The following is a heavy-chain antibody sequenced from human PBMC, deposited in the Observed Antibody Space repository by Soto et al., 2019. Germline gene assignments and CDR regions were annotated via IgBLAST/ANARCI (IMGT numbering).Heavy chain of an antibody. V-gene: IGHV3-30-3*01. Sequence: QVQLVESGGGVVQPGRSLRLSCAASGFTFSSYAMHWVRQAPGKGLEWVAVISYDGSNKNYADSVKGRFTISRDNSKNTLYLQMNSLRAEEAAVYYCARAAGYKGDFEYWGQGTLVTVSS. D-gene: IGHD3-9*01. CDR3: ARAAGYKGDFEY. J-gene: IGHJ4*02. CDR1: GFTFSSYA. CDR2: ISYDGSNK.